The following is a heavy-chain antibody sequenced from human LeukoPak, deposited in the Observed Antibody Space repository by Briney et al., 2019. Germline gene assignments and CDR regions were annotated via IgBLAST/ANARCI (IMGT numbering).Heavy chain of an antibody. CDR3: ARGPQTYYDILTGQEGY. D-gene: IGHD3-9*01. Sequence: ASVTVSCKASGYTFTSYYMHWVRQAPGQGLEWMGIISPSGGSTSYAQKFQGRVTMTRDTSTSTVYMELSSLRSEDTAVYYCARGPQTYYDILTGQEGYWGQGTLVTVSS. CDR1: GYTFTSYY. V-gene: IGHV1-46*01. J-gene: IGHJ4*02. CDR2: ISPSGGST.